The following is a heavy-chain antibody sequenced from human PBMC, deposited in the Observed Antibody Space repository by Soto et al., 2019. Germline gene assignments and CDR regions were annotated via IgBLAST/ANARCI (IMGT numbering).Heavy chain of an antibody. Sequence: GXSVKVACKASGYTFTSYYMHWVRQAPGQGLEWMGIINPSGGSTSYAQKFQGRVTMTRDTSTSTVYMELSSLRSEDTAVYYCAREGDIVVVQAAIRYYYYGMDVWGQGTTVTVSS. CDR3: AREGDIVVVQAAIRYYYYGMDV. V-gene: IGHV1-46*01. CDR2: INPSGGST. J-gene: IGHJ6*02. D-gene: IGHD2-2*02. CDR1: GYTFTSYY.